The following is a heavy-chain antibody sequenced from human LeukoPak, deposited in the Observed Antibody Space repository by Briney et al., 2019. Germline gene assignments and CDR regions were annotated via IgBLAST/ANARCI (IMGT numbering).Heavy chain of an antibody. V-gene: IGHV4-4*09. CDR1: GGSISSYY. CDR2: IYTSGST. Sequence: SETLSLTCTVSGGSISSYYWSWIRQPPGKGLEWIGYIYTSGSTNYNPSLKSRVTISVDTSKNQFSLKLSSVTAADTAVYYCARLVNWFDPWGQRTPVTVSS. CDR3: ARLVNWFDP. J-gene: IGHJ5*02. D-gene: IGHD2-2*01.